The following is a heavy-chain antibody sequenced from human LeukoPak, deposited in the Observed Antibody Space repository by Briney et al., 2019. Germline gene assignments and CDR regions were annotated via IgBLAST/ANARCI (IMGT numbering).Heavy chain of an antibody. CDR2: INPSGGIT. J-gene: IGHJ4*02. CDR3: ARDRRPSNDTSGYYFPGEY. CDR1: GYTFTSYY. V-gene: IGHV1-46*01. D-gene: IGHD3-22*01. Sequence: GASVKVSCKASGYTFTSYYIHWVRQAPGQGLEWMAIINPSGGITTYAQKFQGRVTLTRDTSTNTVYMDLSSLRSDDTAVYYCARDRRPSNDTSGYYFPGEYWGQGTLVTVSS.